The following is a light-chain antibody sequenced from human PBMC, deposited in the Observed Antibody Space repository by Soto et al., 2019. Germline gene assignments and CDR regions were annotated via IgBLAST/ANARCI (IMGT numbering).Light chain of an antibody. J-gene: IGKJ1*01. Sequence: DIQMTQSPSTLSASVGDRVTITCRASQSISRWLAWYQQKPGKAPKLLIYDASSLESGVPSRFSGSVSGTEFNLTISSLQADHFATYDRQQYKGYSLCRFGEGTKVEIK. CDR1: QSISRW. CDR2: DAS. CDR3: QQYKGYSLCR. V-gene: IGKV1-5*01.